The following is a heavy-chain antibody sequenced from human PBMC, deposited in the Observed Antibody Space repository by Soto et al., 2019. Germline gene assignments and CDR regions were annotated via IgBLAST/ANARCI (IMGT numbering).Heavy chain of an antibody. D-gene: IGHD4-17*01. CDR2: ISGSGGST. CDR1: GFTFSSYA. CDR3: AKRGLVGDSPRYWYFDL. J-gene: IGHJ2*01. V-gene: IGHV3-23*01. Sequence: EVQLLESGGGLVQPGGSLRLSCAASGFTFSSYAMSWVRQAPGKGLEWVSAISGSGGSTYYADSVKGRFTISRDNSKNPLYLQMNSLRAEDTAVYYCAKRGLVGDSPRYWYFDLWGRGTLVTVSS.